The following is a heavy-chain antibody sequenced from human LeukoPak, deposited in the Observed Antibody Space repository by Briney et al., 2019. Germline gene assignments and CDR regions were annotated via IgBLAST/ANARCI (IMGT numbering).Heavy chain of an antibody. D-gene: IGHD6-13*01. Sequence: ASVKVSCKASGYTFIDYYMHWVRQAPGQGLEWMGIINPRGGSTTYAQNFQGRVTMTRDTSTSTVYMELSSLRSEDTAVYYCATGSSSEGDYWGQGTLVTVSS. V-gene: IGHV1-46*01. CDR2: INPRGGST. CDR3: ATGSSSEGDY. CDR1: GYTFIDYY. J-gene: IGHJ4*02.